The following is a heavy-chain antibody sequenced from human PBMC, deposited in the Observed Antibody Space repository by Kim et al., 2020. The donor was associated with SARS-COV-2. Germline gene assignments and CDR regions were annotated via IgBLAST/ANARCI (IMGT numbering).Heavy chain of an antibody. D-gene: IGHD6-13*01. CDR3: ARLRVAATGLDY. Sequence: NHKPALKSRVTISVDTSKNQFSLELSSVTAADKDVYYCARLRVAATGLDYWGQGTLVTVSS. J-gene: IGHJ4*02. V-gene: IGHV4-61*07.